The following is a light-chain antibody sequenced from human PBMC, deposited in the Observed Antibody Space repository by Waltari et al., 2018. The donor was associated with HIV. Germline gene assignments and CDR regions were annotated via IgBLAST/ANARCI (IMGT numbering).Light chain of an antibody. J-gene: IGLJ3*02. CDR1: SSNIGSRT. CDR2: ANA. CDR3: AAWDDSLNGLV. V-gene: IGLV1-44*01. Sequence: QSALTQPPSASGTPGQRVTISCSGSSSNIGSRTVHWYQQLPGMAPKLLIYANAQRPSGVPDRFSGSKSGTSASLAISVLHSEDEAGYYCAAWDDSLNGLVFGGGTKLTVL.